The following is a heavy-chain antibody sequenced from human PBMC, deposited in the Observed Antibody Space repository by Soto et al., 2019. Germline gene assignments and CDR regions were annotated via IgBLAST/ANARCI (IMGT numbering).Heavy chain of an antibody. CDR1: GYTFNGYA. D-gene: IGHD1-26*01. CDR3: VRGVGAFEY. Sequence: QVQLVQSGTEVRRPGASVQVSCKASGYTFNGYAISWVRQAPGQGLEWMGSITVYNGYRKYAQKVQDRLTMTTDTSTSTAYLDLRSLRSDDTAVYYCVRGVGAFEYWGQGTLVTVSS. V-gene: IGHV1-18*04. CDR2: ITVYNGYR. J-gene: IGHJ4*02.